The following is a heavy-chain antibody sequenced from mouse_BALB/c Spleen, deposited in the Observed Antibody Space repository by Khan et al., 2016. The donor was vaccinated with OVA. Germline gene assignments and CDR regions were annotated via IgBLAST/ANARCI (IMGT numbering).Heavy chain of an antibody. D-gene: IGHD2-2*01. CDR1: GYTFTDYN. CDR2: IFPNNGDS. Sequence: VQLQQSGPEVVKPGASVKMSCKASGYTFTDYNMDWVKQSHGKSLEWIGYIFPNNGDSGYNQKFKTKATLPVDHSSSTAYMELLSLTSGDSAISYCVRSGYGSFAFWGQGTLVTVSA. V-gene: IGHV1S29*02. J-gene: IGHJ3*01. CDR3: VRSGYGSFAF.